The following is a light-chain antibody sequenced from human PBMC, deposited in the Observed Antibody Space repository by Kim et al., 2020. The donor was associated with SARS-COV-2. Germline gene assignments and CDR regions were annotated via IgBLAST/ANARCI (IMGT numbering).Light chain of an antibody. V-gene: IGKV1-27*01. Sequence: DIQMTQSPSSLSASVGDRVTITCRASQGISNYLAWYQQKPGKVPKLLIYAASTLQSGVPSRFSGSGSGTDFPLTISTLHAENIPTYYSQNYNTPPFTFFPTTKLHIK. J-gene: IGKJ3*01. CDR1: QGISNY. CDR3: QNYNTPPFT. CDR2: AAS.